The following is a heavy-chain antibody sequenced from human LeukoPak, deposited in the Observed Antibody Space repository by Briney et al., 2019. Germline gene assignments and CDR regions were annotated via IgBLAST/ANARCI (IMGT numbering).Heavy chain of an antibody. D-gene: IGHD1-26*01. CDR2: ISGSGGST. CDR1: GFTFSSYA. J-gene: IGHJ4*02. Sequence: QPGGSLRLSCAASGFTFSSYAMTWVRQAPGKGLEWVSGISGSGGSTYYADSVKGRFTISRDNSKNTLYLQMNSLRAEDTALYYCAKDSGATALREIFDYWGQGTLVTVSS. CDR3: AKDSGATALREIFDY. V-gene: IGHV3-23*01.